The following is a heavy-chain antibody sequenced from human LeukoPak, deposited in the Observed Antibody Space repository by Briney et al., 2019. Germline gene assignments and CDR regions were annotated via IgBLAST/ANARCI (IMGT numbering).Heavy chain of an antibody. CDR1: GGSISSYY. V-gene: IGHV4-59*01. J-gene: IGHJ5*02. D-gene: IGHD3-10*01. Sequence: SETLSLTCTVSGGSISSYYWSWIRQPPGKGLEWIGYIYYSGSTNYKSSLKSRVTISVDTSKNQFSLKLSSVTAADTAVYYCAREFPYYYGSGSLAWFDPWGQGTLVTVSS. CDR3: AREFPYYYGSGSLAWFDP. CDR2: IYYSGST.